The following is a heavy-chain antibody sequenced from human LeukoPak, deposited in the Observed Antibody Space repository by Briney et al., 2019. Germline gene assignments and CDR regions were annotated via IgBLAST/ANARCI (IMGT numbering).Heavy chain of an antibody. J-gene: IGHJ6*02. D-gene: IGHD5-18*01. V-gene: IGHV1-18*01. CDR3: ARVDTAMVDLYYYYYGMDV. CDR1: GYTFTSYG. Sequence: GASVKVSCKASGYTFTSYGISWVRQAPGQGLEWMGWISAYNGNTNYAQKLQGRVTMTTDTSTSTAYMELRRLRSDDTAVYYCARVDTAMVDLYYYYYGMDVWGQGTTVTVSS. CDR2: ISAYNGNT.